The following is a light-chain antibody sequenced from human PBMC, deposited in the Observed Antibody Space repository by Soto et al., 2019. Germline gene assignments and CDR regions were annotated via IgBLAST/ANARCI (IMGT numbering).Light chain of an antibody. Sequence: EIVLTQSPGTLSLSPGEGATLSCRASQSISNTFLAWYQQRPGQAPRILIYGASRRATGIPDRFSGSGSGTHFPLTISRLEPEALSLYYCQQYYSSWTFGQGTNVQMK. CDR1: QSISNTF. V-gene: IGKV3-20*01. CDR2: GAS. J-gene: IGKJ1*01. CDR3: QQYYSSWT.